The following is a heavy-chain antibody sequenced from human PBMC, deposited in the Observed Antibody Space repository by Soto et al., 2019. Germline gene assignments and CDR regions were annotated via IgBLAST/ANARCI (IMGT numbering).Heavy chain of an antibody. J-gene: IGHJ4*02. CDR2: IVPMFGTT. D-gene: IGHD6-19*01. Sequence: QVQLVQSGAEVKKTGSSVRVSCKASTGAFVNNAITWVRQAPGQGLELVGTIVPMFGTTHYAQKFHGSVTVTAYESTHTAFMELSGLRFDDTVVYYCARVALAVDLLGCVDSLGQGTL. CDR3: ARVALAVDLLGCVDS. CDR1: TGAFVNNA. V-gene: IGHV1-69*18.